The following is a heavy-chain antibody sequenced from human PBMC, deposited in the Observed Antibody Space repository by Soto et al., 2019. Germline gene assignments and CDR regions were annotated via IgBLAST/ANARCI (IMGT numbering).Heavy chain of an antibody. CDR1: GGSISSGGYY. D-gene: IGHD3-3*01. V-gene: IGHV4-31*03. CDR2: IYYSGST. J-gene: IGHJ5*02. CDR3: ARLNSTIFGVVPTEGWFDP. Sequence: SETLSLTCTVSGGSISSGGYYWSWIRQHPGKGLEWIGYIYYSGSTYYNPSLKSRVTISVDTSKNQFSLKLSSVTAADTAVYYCARLNSTIFGVVPTEGWFDPWGQGTMVTVSS.